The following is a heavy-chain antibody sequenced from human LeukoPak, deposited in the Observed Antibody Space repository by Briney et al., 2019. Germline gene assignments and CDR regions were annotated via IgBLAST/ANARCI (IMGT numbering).Heavy chain of an antibody. CDR3: ARDRGNYDSSDPLDY. J-gene: IGHJ4*02. Sequence: ASVTVSCKTSGYTFTTYGISWVRQAPGQGLEWMGWISAYNGNTNYAQKLQGRVTMTTDASTSTAYMELRSLRSDDTAVYSCARDRGNYDSSDPLDYWGQGTLVTVSS. D-gene: IGHD3-22*01. CDR2: ISAYNGNT. V-gene: IGHV1-18*01. CDR1: GYTFTTYG.